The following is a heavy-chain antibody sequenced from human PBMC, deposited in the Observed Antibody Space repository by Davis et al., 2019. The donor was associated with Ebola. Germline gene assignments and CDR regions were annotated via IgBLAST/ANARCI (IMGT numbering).Heavy chain of an antibody. CDR1: GFTFSSYD. D-gene: IGHD3-10*01. CDR2: IGTAGDT. CDR3: ARAGFGEIYFDY. J-gene: IGHJ4*02. Sequence: PGGSLRLSCAASGFTFSSYDMHWVRQATGKGLEWVSAIGTAGDTYYPGSVKGRFTISREKAKNSLYLQMNSLRGEDTAVYYCARAGFGEIYFDYWGQGTLVNVSS. V-gene: IGHV3-13*01.